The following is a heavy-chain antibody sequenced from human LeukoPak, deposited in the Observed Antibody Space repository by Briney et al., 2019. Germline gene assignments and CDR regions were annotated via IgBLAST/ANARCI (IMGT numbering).Heavy chain of an antibody. Sequence: GRSLRLSCAASGFTFSSYAMNWVRQAPGKGLEWVSSITGSGGDTFYADSVKGRFTISRDNSKNTLYLQMNSLRAEDTAVYYCAERTTYGGYSPFDYWGQGTLVTVSS. CDR1: GFTFSSYA. D-gene: IGHD2-21*01. CDR3: AERTTYGGYSPFDY. J-gene: IGHJ4*02. V-gene: IGHV3-23*01. CDR2: ITGSGGDT.